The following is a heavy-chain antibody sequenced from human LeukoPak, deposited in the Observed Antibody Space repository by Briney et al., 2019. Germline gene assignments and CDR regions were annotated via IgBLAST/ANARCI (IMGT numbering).Heavy chain of an antibody. CDR3: AKDSAKKYDDY. J-gene: IGHJ4*02. Sequence: PSETLSLTCTVSGGSISSYYWSWIRQPPGKGLEWVSGNSGSDGSTNYADSVKGRFTISRENSKNTLYLQMNSLRAEDTAVYYCAKDSAKKYDDYWGQGTLVTVSS. D-gene: IGHD2/OR15-2a*01. CDR2: NSGSDGST. CDR1: GGSISSYY. V-gene: IGHV3-23*01.